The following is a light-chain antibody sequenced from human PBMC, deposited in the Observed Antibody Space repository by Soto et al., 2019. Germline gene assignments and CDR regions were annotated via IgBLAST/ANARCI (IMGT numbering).Light chain of an antibody. Sequence: QSALTQPASVSGSPRQSITISCTGTGSDIGNYNYVSWYQQHPGKAPKLMIYGVSNRPSGVSNRFSGSKSGNAASLTISGLQAEDEADYYCSSYTSYTTLWVFGGGT. CDR1: GSDIGNYNY. V-gene: IGLV2-14*01. CDR3: SSYTSYTTLWV. CDR2: GVS. J-gene: IGLJ3*02.